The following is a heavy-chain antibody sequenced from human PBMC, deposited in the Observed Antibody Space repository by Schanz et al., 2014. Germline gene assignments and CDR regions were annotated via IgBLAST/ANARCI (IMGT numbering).Heavy chain of an antibody. V-gene: IGHV1-8*02. CDR3: ARDGEAAAGCDY. CDR2: MNSKTGNT. J-gene: IGHJ4*02. Sequence: QVQLVQSAPEVKKPGASVKVSCKASGYTFTSYYMHWVRQAPGQGLEWMGWMNSKTGNTGYAQRFQGRVTMTRNTSITTAYLELSSLRSGDTAVYYCARDGEAAAGCDYWGQGTLVTVSS. D-gene: IGHD6-13*01. CDR1: GYTFTSYY.